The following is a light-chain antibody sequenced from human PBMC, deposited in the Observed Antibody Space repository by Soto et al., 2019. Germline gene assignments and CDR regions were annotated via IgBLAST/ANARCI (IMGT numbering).Light chain of an antibody. CDR1: SSDVGGYNY. Sequence: QSVLTQPVSVSGSPGQSITISCTGTSSDVGGYNYVSWYQQHPAKAPKLMIYEVSNRPSGVSNRFSGSKSGNTASLTITGLQAEDEADYYCSSYTSSSTLGYVFGTGTKGTVL. J-gene: IGLJ1*01. CDR3: SSYTSSSTLGYV. V-gene: IGLV2-14*01. CDR2: EVS.